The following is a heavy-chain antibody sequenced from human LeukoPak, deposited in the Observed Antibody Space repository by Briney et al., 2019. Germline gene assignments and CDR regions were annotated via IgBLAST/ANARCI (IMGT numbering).Heavy chain of an antibody. V-gene: IGHV1-69*02. CDR2: IIPIVGIA. Sequence: ASVKVSCKASVGSFSGYTIIWVRQAPGQGLEWMGRIIPIVGIANYAHKFQDRVTLTADKSTDTAYMELTNLRSEDTALYYCARGGPPRAFGIWGQGTMVTVSS. CDR1: VGSFSGYT. J-gene: IGHJ3*02. CDR3: ARGGPPRAFGI.